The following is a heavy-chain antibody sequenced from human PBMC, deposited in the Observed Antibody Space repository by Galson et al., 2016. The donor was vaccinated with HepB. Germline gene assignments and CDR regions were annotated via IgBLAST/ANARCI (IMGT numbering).Heavy chain of an antibody. V-gene: IGHV2-70*01. J-gene: IGHJ6*02. CDR1: GFSLSTSGMC. CDR3: ARIPTRYGKSYGYEYYYGMDV. CDR2: IDWDDDK. D-gene: IGHD3-16*01. Sequence: PALVKPTQTLTLTCTFSGFSLSTSGMCVSWIRQPPGKALEWLALIDWDDDKYYSTSLKTRLTISKDTSKNQVVLTMTNMDPVDTATYYCARIPTRYGKSYGYEYYYGMDVWGQGTTVTVSS.